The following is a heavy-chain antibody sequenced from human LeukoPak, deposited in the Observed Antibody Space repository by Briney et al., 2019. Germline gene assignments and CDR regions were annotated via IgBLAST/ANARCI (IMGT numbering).Heavy chain of an antibody. Sequence: HTGGSLRLSCAASGFTLSSYGMNWVCQAPGEGLEWVSYISSSSSTIYYADSVKGRFTISRDNAKNSLYLQMNSLRAEDTAVYYCARDLHSYGYWGQGTLVTVSS. V-gene: IGHV3-48*01. J-gene: IGHJ4*02. D-gene: IGHD5-18*01. CDR3: ARDLHSYGY. CDR1: GFTLSSYG. CDR2: ISSSSSTI.